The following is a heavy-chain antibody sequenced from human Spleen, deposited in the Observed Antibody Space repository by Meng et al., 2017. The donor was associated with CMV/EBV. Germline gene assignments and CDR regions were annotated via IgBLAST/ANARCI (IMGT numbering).Heavy chain of an antibody. D-gene: IGHD6-19*01. CDR1: GFTFSSYA. Sequence: GESLKISCAASGFTFSSYAMNWVRQAPGKGLDWVSVIYSGGSSTYYADAVKGRFTLSRDNSKNTLYLQMNSLRSDDTAVYYCARAQWLVTSDHLQPHPYYWGQGTLVTVSS. CDR3: ARAQWLVTSDHLQPHPYY. V-gene: IGHV3-23*03. J-gene: IGHJ4*02. CDR2: IYSGGSST.